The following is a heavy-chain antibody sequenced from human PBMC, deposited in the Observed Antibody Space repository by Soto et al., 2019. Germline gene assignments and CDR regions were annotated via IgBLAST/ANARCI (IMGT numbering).Heavy chain of an antibody. Sequence: ELQLVESGGGLVQPGESLRLSCAASGFTFSTYWMSWVRQAPGKGLEWVANIKQDGSEKYYVDSVKGRFTVSRDNAKNSLYLQMNSLRAEDTAVYYCANYKIVDGTRRFDCWGQGTLVTVSS. V-gene: IGHV3-7*03. CDR2: IKQDGSEK. CDR1: GFTFSTYW. CDR3: ANYKIVDGTRRFDC. D-gene: IGHD6-19*01. J-gene: IGHJ4*02.